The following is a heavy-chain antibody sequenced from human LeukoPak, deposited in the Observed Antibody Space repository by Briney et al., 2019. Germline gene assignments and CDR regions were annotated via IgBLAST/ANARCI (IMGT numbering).Heavy chain of an antibody. J-gene: IGHJ4*02. Sequence: GESLKISCKGSGYSFTSYRIGWVRQMPGKGLEWMGIIYPGDSDARYSPSFLGQVTISADKSLSIVYLHWSSLKASDTAMYYCARSRSGSYYGYFDYWGQGTLVTVSS. CDR3: ARSRSGSYYGYFDY. V-gene: IGHV5-51*01. D-gene: IGHD1-26*01. CDR1: GYSFTSYR. CDR2: IYPGDSDA.